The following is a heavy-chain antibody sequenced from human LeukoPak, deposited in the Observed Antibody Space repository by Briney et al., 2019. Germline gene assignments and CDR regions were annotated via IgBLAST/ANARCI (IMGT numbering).Heavy chain of an antibody. Sequence: GASVKVSCKASGYTFTSYGISWVRQAPGQGLEWMGWISAYNGNANYAQKLQGRVTMTTDTSTSTAYMELRSLRSDDTAVYYCARGAPYCSSTSCYKMWSAFDIWGQGTMVTVSS. D-gene: IGHD2-2*02. CDR3: ARGAPYCSSTSCYKMWSAFDI. CDR2: ISAYNGNA. V-gene: IGHV1-18*01. CDR1: GYTFTSYG. J-gene: IGHJ3*02.